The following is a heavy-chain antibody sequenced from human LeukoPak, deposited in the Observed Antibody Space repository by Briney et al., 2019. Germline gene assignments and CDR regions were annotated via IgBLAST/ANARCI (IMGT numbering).Heavy chain of an antibody. D-gene: IGHD3-22*01. CDR3: ASQANFYDSSGYFRP. V-gene: IGHV4-31*03. CDR2: IYYSGST. CDR1: GDSINSGGYY. Sequence: PSQTLSLTCTVSGDSINSGGYYWTWIRQHPGRGLEWIGYIYYSGSTYYNPSLRSRVTLSLDTSKNQFSQNLNSVTAADTAVYYCASQANFYDSSGYFRPWGQGTLVTVSS. J-gene: IGHJ1*01.